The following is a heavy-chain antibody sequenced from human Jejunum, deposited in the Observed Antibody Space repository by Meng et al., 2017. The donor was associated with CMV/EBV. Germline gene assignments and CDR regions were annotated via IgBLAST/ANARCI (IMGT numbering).Heavy chain of an antibody. CDR1: GFTFSTYW. V-gene: IGHV3-7*01. Sequence: SCAASGFTFSTYWMTWVRQVPGKGLEWVAKIKQDGSEKYYVDSVKGRFTISRDNAKNSLFLQMNSLRAEDTAMYYCARNARGSGYWGQGTLVTVSS. CDR3: ARNARGSGY. J-gene: IGHJ4*02. D-gene: IGHD3-10*01. CDR2: IKQDGSEK.